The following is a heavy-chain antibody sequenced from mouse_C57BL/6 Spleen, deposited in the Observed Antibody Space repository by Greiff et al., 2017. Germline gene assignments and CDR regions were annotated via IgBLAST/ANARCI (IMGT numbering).Heavy chain of an antibody. D-gene: IGHD3-2*02. CDR2: INPSSGYT. Sequence: VQLQQSGAELASPGASVKMSCKASGYTFPSYTMHWVKQRPGQGLEWIGYINPSSGYTKYNQKFKDKATLTADKSSSTAYMQLSSLTSEDSAVYYCARSTQATFDYWGQGTTLTVSS. CDR3: ARSTQATFDY. V-gene: IGHV1-4*01. J-gene: IGHJ2*01. CDR1: GYTFPSYT.